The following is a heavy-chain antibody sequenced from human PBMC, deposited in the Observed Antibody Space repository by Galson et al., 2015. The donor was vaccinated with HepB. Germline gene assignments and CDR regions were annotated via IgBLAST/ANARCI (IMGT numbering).Heavy chain of an antibody. CDR3: AKDLRYSSSWQME. CDR1: GFTFSSYA. J-gene: IGHJ4*02. D-gene: IGHD6-13*01. V-gene: IGHV3-23*01. Sequence: SLRLSCAASGFTFSSYAMSWVRQAPGKGLEWVSAISGSGGSTYYADSVKGRFTISRDNSKNTLYLQMNSLRAEDTAVYYCAKDLRYSSSWQMEWGQGTLVTVSS. CDR2: ISGSGGST.